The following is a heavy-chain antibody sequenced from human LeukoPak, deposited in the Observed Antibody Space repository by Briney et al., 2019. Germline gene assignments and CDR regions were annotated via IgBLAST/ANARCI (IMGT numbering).Heavy chain of an antibody. CDR2: INHSGST. J-gene: IGHJ4*02. V-gene: IGHV4-34*01. CDR1: CGSFSGYY. CDR3: ARGGYYYDSSGYFDY. Sequence: PSETLSLTCAVYCGSFSGYYWSWIRQPPGKGLEWIGEINHSGSTNYNPSLKSRVTISVDTSKNQFSLKLGSVTAADTAVYYCARGGYYYDSSGYFDYWGQGTLVTVSS. D-gene: IGHD3-22*01.